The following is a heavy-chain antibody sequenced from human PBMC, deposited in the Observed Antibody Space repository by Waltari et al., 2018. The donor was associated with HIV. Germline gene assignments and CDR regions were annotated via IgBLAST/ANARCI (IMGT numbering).Heavy chain of an antibody. J-gene: IGHJ5*02. Sequence: QVQLQESGPGLVKPSETLSLTCAVSGGSITTYNWWTWVRQPPGKGLEWIGEMYPSGSTNYNSSLKSRVTISIDKSKNQFSLNLRSVTAADTAVYYCARVVSGDSGSSWFDPWGQGTLVTVSS. CDR3: ARVVSGDSGSSWFDP. CDR1: GGSITTYNW. CDR2: MYPSGST. D-gene: IGHD2-15*01. V-gene: IGHV4-4*02.